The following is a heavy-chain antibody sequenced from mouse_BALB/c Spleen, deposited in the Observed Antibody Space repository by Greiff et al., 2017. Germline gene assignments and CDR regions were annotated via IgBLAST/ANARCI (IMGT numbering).Heavy chain of an antibody. CDR3: AGTATDWYFDV. Sequence: EVKLQESGPGLVKPSQSLSLTCTVTGYSITSDYAWNWIRQFPGNKLEWMGYISYSGSTSYNPSLKSRISITRDTSKNQFFLQLNSVTTEDTATYYCAGTATDWYFDVWGAGTTVTVSS. J-gene: IGHJ1*01. CDR2: ISYSGST. V-gene: IGHV3-2*02. D-gene: IGHD1-2*01. CDR1: GYSITSDYA.